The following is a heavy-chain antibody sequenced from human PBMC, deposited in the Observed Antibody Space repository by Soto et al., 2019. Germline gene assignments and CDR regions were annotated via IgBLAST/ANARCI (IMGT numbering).Heavy chain of an antibody. Sequence: QLQLQESGPGLVKPSETLSLTCTVSGGYISSSTYYWGWIRQPPGKGLEWIGSIYYSGSTYYSPSLKSRVTISVDTSKNQFSLNLSSVTAADTAVYYCARSSTIRPNFDYWGQGTLVTVSS. D-gene: IGHD2-2*01. CDR1: GGYISSSTYY. V-gene: IGHV4-39*01. J-gene: IGHJ4*02. CDR2: IYYSGST. CDR3: ARSSTIRPNFDY.